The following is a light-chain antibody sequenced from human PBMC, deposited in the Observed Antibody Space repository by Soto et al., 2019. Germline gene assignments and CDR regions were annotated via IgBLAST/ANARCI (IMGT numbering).Light chain of an antibody. CDR1: SSDVGGYNY. CDR2: EVS. CDR3: SSYTSSSNVV. J-gene: IGLJ2*01. V-gene: IGLV2-14*01. Sequence: QSALTQPASVSGSPGQSITISCTGTSSDVGGYNYVSWYQQHPGKAPKLMIYEVSNRPSGVSNRFYGSKSGNTASLTISRLQAEDEADYYCSSYTSSSNVVFGGGTKLTVL.